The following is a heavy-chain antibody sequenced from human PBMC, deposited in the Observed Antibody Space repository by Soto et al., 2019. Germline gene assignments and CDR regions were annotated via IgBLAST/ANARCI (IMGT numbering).Heavy chain of an antibody. Sequence: ASVKVSCKVSGYTLTELSMHWVRQAPGKGLEWMGGFDPEDGETIYAQKFQGRVTMTEDTSTDTAYMELSSLRSEDTAVYYCATVFESSGYYYWYFQHWGQGTLVTVSS. D-gene: IGHD3-22*01. CDR2: FDPEDGET. CDR3: ATVFESSGYYYWYFQH. V-gene: IGHV1-24*01. CDR1: GYTLTELS. J-gene: IGHJ1*01.